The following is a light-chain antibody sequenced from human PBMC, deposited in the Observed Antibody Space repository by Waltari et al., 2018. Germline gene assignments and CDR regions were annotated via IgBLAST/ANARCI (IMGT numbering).Light chain of an antibody. CDR3: QQYHTTLWT. J-gene: IGKJ1*01. CDR1: QSVLYSSNNKNY. Sequence: DIVMTQSPDSLAVSLGERATINCKSSQSVLYSSNNKNYLAWYQQKPGQTPKLLIYWASTRESGVPDRFSGSGSGTDFTLTISSLQAEDVAVYYCQQYHTTLWTFGQGTKVEIK. V-gene: IGKV4-1*01. CDR2: WAS.